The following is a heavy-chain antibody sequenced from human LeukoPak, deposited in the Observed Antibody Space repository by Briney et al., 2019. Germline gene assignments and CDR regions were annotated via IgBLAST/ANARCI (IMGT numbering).Heavy chain of an antibody. CDR3: ARTYGSGSYTSYYYYYMDV. Sequence: GGSLRLSCAASGFTFSSYEMNWVRQAPGKGLEWVSYISSSGSTIYYADSVKGRFTISRDNAKNSLYLQMNSLRAEDTAVYYCARTYGSGSYTSYYYYYMDVWGKGTTVTISS. CDR2: ISSSGSTI. J-gene: IGHJ6*03. D-gene: IGHD3-10*01. V-gene: IGHV3-48*03. CDR1: GFTFSSYE.